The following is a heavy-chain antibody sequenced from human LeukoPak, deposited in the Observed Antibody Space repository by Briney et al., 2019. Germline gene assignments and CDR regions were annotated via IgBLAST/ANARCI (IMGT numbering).Heavy chain of an antibody. CDR2: ISGSDGGT. V-gene: IGHV3-23*01. CDR3: TRRLDD. D-gene: IGHD3-16*01. Sequence: GGSLRLSCAASGFTFSSCGMTWVRQAPGKGLEWVSTISGSDGGTYYADSVKGRFTISRDNAQNSLYLQMNGLRVEDTAVYYCTRRLDDWGQGTLVTVSS. J-gene: IGHJ4*02. CDR1: GFTFSSCG.